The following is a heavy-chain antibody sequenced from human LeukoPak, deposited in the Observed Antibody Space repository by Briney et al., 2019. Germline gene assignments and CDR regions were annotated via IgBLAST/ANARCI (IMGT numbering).Heavy chain of an antibody. V-gene: IGHV3-23*01. CDR2: IGASGNTT. J-gene: IGHJ5*02. CDR1: GFTFSSYG. Sequence: GGSLRLSCAASGFTFSSYGLSWVRQAPGKGLEWVSTIGASGNTTYYADSVKGRFIISRDNSKNTLSLQMNSLKTEDTAVYYCTLNNWYENGFDPWGQGTLVTVSS. CDR3: TLNNWYENGFDP. D-gene: IGHD1-1*01.